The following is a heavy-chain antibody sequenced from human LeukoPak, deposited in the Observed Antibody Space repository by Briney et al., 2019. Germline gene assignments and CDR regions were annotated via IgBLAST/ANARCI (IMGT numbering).Heavy chain of an antibody. D-gene: IGHD1-26*01. CDR2: ISYDGSNK. V-gene: IGHV3-30*01. J-gene: IGHJ4*02. CDR1: GFTFSSYA. CDR3: ARQILGLFDY. Sequence: GGSLRLSCAASGFTFSSYAMHWVRQAPGKGLECVAVISYDGSNKYYADSVKGRFTISRDNSKNTLYLQMNSLRAEDTAVYYCARQILGLFDYWGQGTLVTVSS.